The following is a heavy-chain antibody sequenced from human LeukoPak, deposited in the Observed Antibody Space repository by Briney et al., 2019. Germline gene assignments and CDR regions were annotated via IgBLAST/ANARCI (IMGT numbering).Heavy chain of an antibody. Sequence: ASVKVSCKASGGTFSSYAISWVRQAPGQGLEWMGRIIPIIGLANYAQKVQGRVTITADKSTNTAYMELNSLRSEDTAVYYCARDNRYSSGWSRFDPWGQGTLVTVSS. V-gene: IGHV1-69*04. CDR2: IIPIIGLA. CDR3: ARDNRYSSGWSRFDP. D-gene: IGHD6-19*01. CDR1: GGTFSSYA. J-gene: IGHJ5*02.